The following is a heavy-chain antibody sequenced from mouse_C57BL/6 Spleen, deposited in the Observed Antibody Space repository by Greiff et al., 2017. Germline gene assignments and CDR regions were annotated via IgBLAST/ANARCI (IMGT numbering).Heavy chain of an antibody. CDR2: INPGSGGT. CDR1: GYAFTNYL. J-gene: IGHJ3*01. D-gene: IGHD2-4*01. CDR3: SRGEDYDACFAY. Sequence: QVQLQQSGAELVRPGTSVKVSCKASGYAFTNYLIEWVKQRPGQGLEWIGVINPGSGGTNYNEKFKGKATLTADKSSSTAYMLLSSLTSEDSSVYFCSRGEDYDACFAYWGQGTLVTVSA. V-gene: IGHV1-54*01.